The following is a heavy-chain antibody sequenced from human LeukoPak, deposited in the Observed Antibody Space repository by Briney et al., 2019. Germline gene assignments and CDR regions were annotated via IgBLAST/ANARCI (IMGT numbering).Heavy chain of an antibody. CDR2: IKLDGSDK. V-gene: IGHV3-7*01. Sequence: GGSLRLSCAASGFTFTNYWMSWVRQAPGKGLEWVAHIKLDGSDKYYVDSVKGRFTISRDNAKNSLYLQMNSLRTEDTAVYYCARGGSYPDHWGQGTLVTVSS. CDR1: GFTFTNYW. CDR3: ARGGSYPDH. J-gene: IGHJ4*02. D-gene: IGHD1-26*01.